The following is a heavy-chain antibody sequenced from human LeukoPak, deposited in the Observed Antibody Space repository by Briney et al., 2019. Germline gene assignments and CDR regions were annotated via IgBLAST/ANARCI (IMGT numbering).Heavy chain of an antibody. D-gene: IGHD6-6*01. J-gene: IGHJ4*02. CDR3: ARDPSSSSSVGGYLDY. V-gene: IGHV3-30*02. CDR1: GFTFSSYD. Sequence: GGSLRLSCAASGFTFSSYDMNWVRQAPGKGLEWVAFIRYDGSRKYYADSVKGRFTISRDNSKNTVYLQMNNLRAEDTAVYYCARDPSSSSSVGGYLDYWGQGTLVTVSS. CDR2: IRYDGSRK.